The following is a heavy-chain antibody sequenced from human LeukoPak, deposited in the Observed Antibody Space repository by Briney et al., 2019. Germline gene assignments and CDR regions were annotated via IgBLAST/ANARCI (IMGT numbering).Heavy chain of an antibody. CDR1: GFTFSSYG. CDR2: IWYDGSNK. J-gene: IGHJ6*02. D-gene: IGHD3-3*01. Sequence: GRSLRLSCAASGFTFSSYGMHWVRQAPGKGLEGVAVIWYDGSNKYYADSVKGRFTISRDNSKNTLYLQMNSLRAEDTAVYYCARVRVPYYYGMDVWGQGTTVTVSS. CDR3: ARVRVPYYYGMDV. V-gene: IGHV3-33*01.